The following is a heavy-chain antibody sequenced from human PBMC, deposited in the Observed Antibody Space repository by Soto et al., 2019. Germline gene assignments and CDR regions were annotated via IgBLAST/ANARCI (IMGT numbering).Heavy chain of an antibody. D-gene: IGHD2-15*01. CDR2: ISAYNGNT. J-gene: IGHJ3*01. V-gene: IGHV1-18*01. CDR3: ARVLLLGHSSPGRRYPDLFEV. Sequence: GSSLMVSCKDSGYTFTSYGISWVRQAPGQGLEWMGWISAYNGNTNYAQKLQGRVTMTTDTYTSTSYMELMSLRSDDTAVYYCARVLLLGHSSPGRRYPDLFEVWG. CDR1: GYTFTSYG.